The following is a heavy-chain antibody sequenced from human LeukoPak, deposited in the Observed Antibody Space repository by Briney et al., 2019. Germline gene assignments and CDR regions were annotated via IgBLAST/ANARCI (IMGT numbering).Heavy chain of an antibody. J-gene: IGHJ4*02. CDR3: ARTDYGDYASYFDY. Sequence: GGSLRLSCAASGFMFSSNWMSWVRQAPGKGLEWVAVISYDGSNKYYADSVKGRFTISRDNSKNTLYLQMNSLRAEDTAVYYCARTDYGDYASYFDYWGQGTLVTVSS. CDR2: ISYDGSNK. D-gene: IGHD4-17*01. CDR1: GFMFSSNW. V-gene: IGHV3-30-3*01.